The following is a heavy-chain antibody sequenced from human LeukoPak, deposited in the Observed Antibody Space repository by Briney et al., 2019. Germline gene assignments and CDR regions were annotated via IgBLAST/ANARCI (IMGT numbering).Heavy chain of an antibody. J-gene: IGHJ4*02. CDR2: ISRGSTTI. CDR3: AKDPTSSSALDY. D-gene: IGHD6-6*01. V-gene: IGHV3-48*01. Sequence: GGSLRLSCAASGFTFSSYSMNWVRQAPGKGLEWVSYISRGSTTIYYADSVKGRFTISRDNAKNLLYLQMNSLRAEDTAVYYCAKDPTSSSALDYWGQGTLVTVSS. CDR1: GFTFSSYS.